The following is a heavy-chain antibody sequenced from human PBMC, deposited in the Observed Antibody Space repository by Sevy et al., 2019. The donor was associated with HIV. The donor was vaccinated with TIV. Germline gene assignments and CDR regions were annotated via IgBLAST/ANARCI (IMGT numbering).Heavy chain of an antibody. D-gene: IGHD3-22*01. CDR3: ARDESFSLIVVDLDY. Sequence: ASVKVSCKASGYTFTNYGVTWVRQAPGQGLEWMGWISAYNGNTKYAEKLQDRVTMTTDTATNTAYMELRSLRSDDTALYYCARDESFSLIVVDLDYWGQGTLVTVSS. J-gene: IGHJ4*02. CDR2: ISAYNGNT. CDR1: GYTFTNYG. V-gene: IGHV1-18*01.